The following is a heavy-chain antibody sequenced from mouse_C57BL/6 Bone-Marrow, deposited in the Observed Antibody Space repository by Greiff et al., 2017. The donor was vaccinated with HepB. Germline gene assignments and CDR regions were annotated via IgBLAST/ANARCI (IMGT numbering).Heavy chain of an antibody. D-gene: IGHD1-1*01. CDR2: IDPENGDT. CDR1: GFNIKDDY. V-gene: IGHV14-4*01. CDR3: EFPYYYGSSWFAY. J-gene: IGHJ3*01. Sequence: EVQLQQSGAELVRPGASVKLSCTASGFNIKDDYMHWVKQRPEQGLEWIGWIDPENGDTEYASKFQGKATITADTSSNTAYLQLSSLTSEDTAVYYCEFPYYYGSSWFAYWGQGTLVTVSA.